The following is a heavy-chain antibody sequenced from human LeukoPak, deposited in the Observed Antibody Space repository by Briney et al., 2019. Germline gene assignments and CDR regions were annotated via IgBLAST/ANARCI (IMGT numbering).Heavy chain of an antibody. Sequence: GGSLRLSCAASGFTFSSYWMSWVRQAPGKGLEWVANIKQDGSEKYYVDSVKGRFTISRDNAKNSLYLQVNSLRAEDTAVYYCAREMGGYPFDYWGQGTLVTVSS. CDR3: AREMGGYPFDY. CDR2: IKQDGSEK. CDR1: GFTFSSYW. D-gene: IGHD5-12*01. V-gene: IGHV3-7*01. J-gene: IGHJ4*02.